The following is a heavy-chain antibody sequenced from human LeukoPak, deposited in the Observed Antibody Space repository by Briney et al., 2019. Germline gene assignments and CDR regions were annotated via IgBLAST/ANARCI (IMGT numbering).Heavy chain of an antibody. D-gene: IGHD3-10*01. CDR2: IWYDGSNK. J-gene: IGHJ4*02. V-gene: IGHV3-33*01. CDR1: GFTFSSYG. CDR3: ARDQGEIWFGELLVQIDY. Sequence: GGSLRLSCAASGFTFSSYGMHWVRQAPGKGLEWVAVIWYDGSNKYYADSVKGRFTISRDNSKNTLYLQMNSLRAEDTAVYYCARDQGEIWFGELLVQIDYWGQGTLVTVSS.